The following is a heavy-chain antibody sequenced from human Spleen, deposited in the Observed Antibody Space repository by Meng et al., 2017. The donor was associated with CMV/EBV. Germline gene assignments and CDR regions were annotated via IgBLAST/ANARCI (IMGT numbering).Heavy chain of an antibody. CDR3: ARWFWSGYYGMDV. CDR2: IRYDGSNK. V-gene: IGHV3-30*02. D-gene: IGHD3-3*01. CDR1: GFTFRSYG. Sequence: GGSLRLSCAASGFTFRSYGMHWVRQAPGKGLEWVAFIRYDGSNKYYADSVKGRFTISRDNSKNTLYLQMHSLRAEDTAVYYCARWFWSGYYGMDVWGQGTTVTVSS. J-gene: IGHJ6*02.